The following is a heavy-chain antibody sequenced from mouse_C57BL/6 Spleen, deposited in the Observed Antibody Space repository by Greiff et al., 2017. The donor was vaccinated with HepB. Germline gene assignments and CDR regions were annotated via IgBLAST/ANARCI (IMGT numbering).Heavy chain of an antibody. CDR2: INPNNGGT. D-gene: IGHD2-4*01. CDR1: GYTFTDYY. CDR3: ARSSYDYDGFAY. Sequence: VQLQQSGPELVKPGASVKISCKASGYTFTDYYMNWVKQSHGKSLEWIGDINPNNGGTSYNQKFKGKATLTVDKSSSTAYMELRSLPSEDSAVYYCARSSYDYDGFAYWGQGTLVTVSA. J-gene: IGHJ3*01. V-gene: IGHV1-26*01.